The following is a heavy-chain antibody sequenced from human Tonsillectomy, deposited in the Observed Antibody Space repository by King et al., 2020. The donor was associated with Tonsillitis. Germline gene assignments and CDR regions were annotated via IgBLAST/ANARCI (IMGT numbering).Heavy chain of an antibody. CDR2: ISGDGGST. Sequence: VQLVQSGGGVVQPGGSLRLSCAASGFTFDDYAMHWVRQAPGKGLEWVSLISGDGGSTYYADSVKGRFTISRDNSKNSLYLQMNSLRTEDTALYYCAKDRRYYYDSSGAFDIWGQGTMVTVSS. V-gene: IGHV3-43*02. CDR3: AKDRRYYYDSSGAFDI. J-gene: IGHJ3*02. D-gene: IGHD3-22*01. CDR1: GFTFDDYA.